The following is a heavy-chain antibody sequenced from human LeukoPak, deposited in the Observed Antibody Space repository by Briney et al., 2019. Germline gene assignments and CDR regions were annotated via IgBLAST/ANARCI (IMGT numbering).Heavy chain of an antibody. D-gene: IGHD3-3*01. CDR3: ARRAIIQGTSALDF. Sequence: GESLKISCKGSEYSFTSYWIGWVRQMPGKGLEWMGIIYPGDSDTRYSPSFQGQVTISADKSISTAYLQWSSLKASDTAMYYCARRAIIQGTSALDFWGQGTVVIVSS. CDR1: EYSFTSYW. CDR2: IYPGDSDT. V-gene: IGHV5-51*01. J-gene: IGHJ4*02.